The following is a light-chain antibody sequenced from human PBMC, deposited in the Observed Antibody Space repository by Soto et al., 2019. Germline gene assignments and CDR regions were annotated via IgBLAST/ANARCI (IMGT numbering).Light chain of an antibody. J-gene: IGLJ2*01. V-gene: IGLV1-47*01. CDR1: SSNIGSNY. CDR2: GNN. CDR3: ATWDDTLSGVV. Sequence: QSVLTQPHSASGTPGQRVTISCSGSSSNIGSNYVYWYQQLPGTAPKLLIYGNNQRPSGVPDRFSGSKSGTSASLAISGLRSEDEADYYCATWDDTLSGVVFGGGTKLTVL.